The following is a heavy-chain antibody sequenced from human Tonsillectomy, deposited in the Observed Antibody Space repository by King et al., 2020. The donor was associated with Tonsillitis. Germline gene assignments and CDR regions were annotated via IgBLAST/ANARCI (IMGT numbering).Heavy chain of an antibody. Sequence: PLQESGPGLVKPSQTLSLTCTVSGGSISSGGYYWSWIRQHPGKGLEWIGYIYYSGSTYYNPSLKSRVTISVDTSKNQFSLKLSSVTAADTAVYYCARAPMVRGVFDYWGQGTLVTVSS. V-gene: IGHV4-31*03. D-gene: IGHD3-10*01. CDR2: IYYSGST. CDR3: ARAPMVRGVFDY. CDR1: GGSISSGGYY. J-gene: IGHJ4*02.